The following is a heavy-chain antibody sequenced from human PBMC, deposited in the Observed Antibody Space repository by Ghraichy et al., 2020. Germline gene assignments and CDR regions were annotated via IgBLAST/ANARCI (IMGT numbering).Heavy chain of an antibody. CDR3: AKETGDNWGYFDD. V-gene: IGHV3-23*01. J-gene: IGHJ4*02. CDR2: IISSGGST. Sequence: GGSLRLSCAASGFTFTSYAMSWVRQAPGKGLEWVSSIISSGGSTYSADSVTGRFTISRENSKNTVYLQMNSLRAEDTAVYYCAKETGDNWGYFDDWGQGTLVTGSS. D-gene: IGHD2-21*01. CDR1: GFTFTSYA.